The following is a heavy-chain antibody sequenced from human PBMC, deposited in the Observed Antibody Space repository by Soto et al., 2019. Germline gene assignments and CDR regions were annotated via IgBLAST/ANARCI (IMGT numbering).Heavy chain of an antibody. CDR3: AREYSSSSGGYYGMDV. V-gene: IGHV4-30-4*01. D-gene: IGHD6-6*01. CDR2: IYYSGST. J-gene: IGHJ6*02. Sequence: SETLSLTCTVSGGSISSGDYYWSWIRQPPGKGLEWIGYIYYSGSTYYNPSLKSRVTISVDTSKNQFSLQLNSVTPEDTAVYYCAREYSSSSGGYYGMDVWGQGTTVTFAS. CDR1: GGSISSGDYY.